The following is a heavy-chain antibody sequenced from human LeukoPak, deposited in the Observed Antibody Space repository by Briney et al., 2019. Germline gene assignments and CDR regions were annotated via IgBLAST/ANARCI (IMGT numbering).Heavy chain of an antibody. CDR1: GFTVSSNY. CDR2: IYSGGST. V-gene: IGHV3-53*04. CDR3: ARGGYPTVTTD. J-gene: IGHJ4*02. D-gene: IGHD4-17*01. Sequence: PGGSLRLSCAASGFTVSSNYMNWVRQAPGKGLEWVSVIYSGGSTYYADSVKGRFTISRHNSKNTLYLQMNSLRAEDTAVYYCARGGYPTVTTDWGQGTLVTVSS.